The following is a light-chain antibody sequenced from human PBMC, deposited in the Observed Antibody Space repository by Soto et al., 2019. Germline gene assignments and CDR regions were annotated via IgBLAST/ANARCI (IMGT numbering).Light chain of an antibody. V-gene: IGLV2-14*01. Sequence: QSALTQPASVSGSPGQSITTSCTGTSGDIGGYNYVSWYQQHPGKAPKLMIYDVSDRPSGVSNRFSGSKSGNTASLTISGLRAEDEADYYCSSYTTSNTLLFGGGTKLTVL. J-gene: IGLJ2*01. CDR2: DVS. CDR1: SGDIGGYNY. CDR3: SSYTTSNTLL.